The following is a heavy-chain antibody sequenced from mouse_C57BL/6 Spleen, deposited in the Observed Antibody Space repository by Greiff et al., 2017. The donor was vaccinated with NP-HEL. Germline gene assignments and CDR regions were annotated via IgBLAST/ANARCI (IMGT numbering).Heavy chain of an antibody. V-gene: IGHV1-61*01. CDR2: IYPSDSET. Sequence: QVQLQQPGAELVRPGSSVKLSCKASGYTFTSYWMDWVKQRPGHGLEWIGNIYPSDSETHYNQKFKDKATLTVDKSSSTAYMQLSSLTSEDSAVYYCARGGYYDAMDYWGKGTSVTVAT. D-gene: IGHD2-2*01. J-gene: IGHJ4*01. CDR1: GYTFTSYW. CDR3: ARGGYYDAMDY.